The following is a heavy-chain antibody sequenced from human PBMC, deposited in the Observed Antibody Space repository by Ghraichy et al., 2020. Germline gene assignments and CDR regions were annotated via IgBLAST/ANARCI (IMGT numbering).Heavy chain of an antibody. D-gene: IGHD6-19*01. J-gene: IGHJ6*02. CDR1: GYTFTGYY. CDR3: ASRVIAVAGTWAPDYYYGMDV. Sequence: ASVKVSCKASGYTFTGYYMHWVRQAPGQGLEWMGWINPNSGGTNYAQKFQGRVTMTRDTSISTAYMELSRLRSDDTAVYYCASRVIAVAGTWAPDYYYGMDVWGQGTTVTVSS. V-gene: IGHV1-2*02. CDR2: INPNSGGT.